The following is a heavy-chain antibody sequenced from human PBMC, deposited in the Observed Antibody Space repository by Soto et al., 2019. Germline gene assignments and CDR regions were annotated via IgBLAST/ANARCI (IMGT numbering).Heavy chain of an antibody. Sequence: QVQLVQSGAEVKKPGSSVKVSCKASGGTFSNFALISWVRQAPGQGLEWMGGIIPIDATVNYAQKFQGRITLTATGSTTTAYMDLGSLSSEDTAVYYCAIDLLGVGSTDGDVWGQGSTVTVSS. D-gene: IGHD3-10*01. CDR1: GGTFSNFA. CDR3: AIDLLGVGSTDGDV. CDR2: IIPIDATV. V-gene: IGHV1-69*12. J-gene: IGHJ6*01.